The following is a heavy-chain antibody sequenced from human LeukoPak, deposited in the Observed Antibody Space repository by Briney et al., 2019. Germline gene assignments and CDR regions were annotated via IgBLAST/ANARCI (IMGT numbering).Heavy chain of an antibody. CDR2: IYYSGST. V-gene: IGHV4-59*08. CDR3: ARLMFFYCSGGSCYYAFDI. D-gene: IGHD2-15*01. Sequence: SETLSLTCTVSGGSISSYYWSWIRQPPGKGLEWIGYIYYSGSTNYNPSLKSRVTISVDTSKNQFSLKLSSVTAADPAVYYCARLMFFYCSGGSCYYAFDIWGQGTMVTVSS. CDR1: GGSISSYY. J-gene: IGHJ3*02.